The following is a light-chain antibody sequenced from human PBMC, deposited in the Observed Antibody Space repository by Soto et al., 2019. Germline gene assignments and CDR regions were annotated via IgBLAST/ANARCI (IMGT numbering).Light chain of an antibody. V-gene: IGLV2-14*03. CDR3: ISYTDRQSYI. Sequence: QSALTQPASVSGSPGQSITISCSGTSSDIGSYDHVAWYQQFPGKSPKLIIYAVSDRPSGVSDRFSGSKSGISASLTISGLQTEDEADYYCISYTDRQSYIFGTGTKVTVL. CDR1: SSDIGSYDH. J-gene: IGLJ1*01. CDR2: AVS.